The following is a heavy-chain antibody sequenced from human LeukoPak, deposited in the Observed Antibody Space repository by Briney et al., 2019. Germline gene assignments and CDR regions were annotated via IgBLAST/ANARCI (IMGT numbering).Heavy chain of an antibody. V-gene: IGHV4-39*01. D-gene: IGHD5-12*01. CDR2: VDYSGST. CDR3: ARGVPYTSGHGDFDY. CDR1: GGSIGSRGYY. Sequence: SETLSLTCIVSGGSIGSRGYYWGWVRQPPGKGLEWIGSVDYSGSTYTTPSLKSPVTISVDTSNNQFSVKLTSVTAADTAVYYCARGVPYTSGHGDFDYWGQGTLVPVSS. J-gene: IGHJ4*02.